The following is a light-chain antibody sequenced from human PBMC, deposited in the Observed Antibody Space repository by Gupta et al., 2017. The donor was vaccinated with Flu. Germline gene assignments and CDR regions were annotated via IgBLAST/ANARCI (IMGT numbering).Light chain of an antibody. CDR1: SSNIGNNY. CDR3: GTWDSSLSAWV. V-gene: IGLV1-51*02. Sequence: QSVLTQPPSVSAAPGQKVTISCSGSSSNIGNNYVSWYQQLPGTAPKLLIYENNKRPSGIPDRCYGSKSGTSATLGITGLQTGDEADYYCGTWDSSLSAWVFGGGTKLTVL. J-gene: IGLJ3*02. CDR2: ENN.